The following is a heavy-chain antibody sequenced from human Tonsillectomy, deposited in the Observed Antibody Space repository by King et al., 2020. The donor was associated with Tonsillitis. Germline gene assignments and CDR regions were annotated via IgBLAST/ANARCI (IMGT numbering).Heavy chain of an antibody. CDR1: GFTFSSYN. J-gene: IGHJ4*02. D-gene: IGHD4-11*01. V-gene: IGHV3-21*01. Sequence: VQLVESGGDLVKPGGSLRLSCAASGFTFSSYNMNWVRQAAGKGLEWVSSISSSGSSIYYADSVKGRFTISRDNAKSSLYLQMNSLRVEDTAVYYCARDRLASYYPPDYWGQGTLVTVSS. CDR2: ISSSGSSI. CDR3: ARDRLASYYPPDY.